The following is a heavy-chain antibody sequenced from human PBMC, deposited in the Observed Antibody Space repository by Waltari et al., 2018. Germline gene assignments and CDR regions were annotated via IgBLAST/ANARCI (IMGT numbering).Heavy chain of an antibody. V-gene: IGHV4-34*01. J-gene: IGHJ4*02. CDR3: ARHATAHDYGDQGSVYFDY. CDR1: GGSFSGYY. Sequence: QVQLQQWGAGLLKPSETLSLTCAVYGGSFSGYYWSWIRQPPGKGLEWIGEINHSGSTNYNPSLKSRVTISVDTSKNQFSLKLSSVTAADTAVYYCARHATAHDYGDQGSVYFDYWGQGTLVTVSS. D-gene: IGHD4-17*01. CDR2: INHSGST.